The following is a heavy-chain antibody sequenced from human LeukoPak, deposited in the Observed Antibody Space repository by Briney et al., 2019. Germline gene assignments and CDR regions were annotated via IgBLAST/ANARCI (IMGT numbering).Heavy chain of an antibody. CDR1: GGSFSGYY. CDR2: ISYRGSI. CDR3: ARTYRAVTANPFDY. Sequence: SETLSLTCAVYGGSFSGYYWTWIRQSPGKGLEWIGQISYRGSINYIPPLKSRVTISVDTSKNQVSLTLTSVTAADTAVYYCARTYRAVTANPFDYRGQGTLVTVPS. D-gene: IGHD2-21*02. V-gene: IGHV4-34*01. J-gene: IGHJ4*02.